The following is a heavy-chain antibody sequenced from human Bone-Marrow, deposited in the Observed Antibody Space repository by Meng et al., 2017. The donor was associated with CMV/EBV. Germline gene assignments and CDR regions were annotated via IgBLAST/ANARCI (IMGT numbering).Heavy chain of an antibody. J-gene: IGHJ4*02. CDR3: ARTQDTAMVAYYFDY. CDR1: GGSISSYY. Sequence: VPLQESGPGLVKPSETLSLTCTVSGGSISSYYWSWIRQPAGKGLEWIGRIYTSGSTNYNPSLKSRVTMSVDTSKNQFSLKLSSVTAADTAVYYCARTQDTAMVAYYFDYWGQGTLVTVSS. D-gene: IGHD5-18*01. V-gene: IGHV4-4*07. CDR2: IYTSGST.